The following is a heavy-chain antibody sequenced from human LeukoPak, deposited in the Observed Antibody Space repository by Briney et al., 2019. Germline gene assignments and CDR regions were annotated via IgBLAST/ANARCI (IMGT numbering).Heavy chain of an antibody. J-gene: IGHJ4*02. V-gene: IGHV3-23*01. CDR1: GFTFSSYA. D-gene: IGHD6-13*01. Sequence: GGSLRLSCAASGFTFSSYAMSWVRQAPGKGLEWVSAISGSGGSTYYADSVKGRFTISRDNSKNTLYLQMNSLRAEDTAVYYCARDPDSSSEGYWGQGTLVTVSS. CDR2: ISGSGGST. CDR3: ARDPDSSSEGY.